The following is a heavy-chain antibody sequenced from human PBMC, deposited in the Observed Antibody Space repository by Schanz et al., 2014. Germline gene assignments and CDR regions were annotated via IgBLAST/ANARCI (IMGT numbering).Heavy chain of an antibody. CDR2: ISNNGDST. Sequence: EVQLVESGGGLVQPGGSLRLSCAASEFTFSTDAMSWVRQAPGKGLEYISAISNNGDSTYYADSVKGRFTISRDNSKNTLYLQMNSLRAEDTAIYYCAKDAPYPFDLWGRGTLITVSS. CDR1: EFTFSTDA. V-gene: IGHV3-23*04. CDR3: AKDAPYPFDL. J-gene: IGHJ2*01.